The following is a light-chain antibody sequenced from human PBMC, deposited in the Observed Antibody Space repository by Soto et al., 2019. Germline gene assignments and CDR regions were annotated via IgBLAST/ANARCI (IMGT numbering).Light chain of an antibody. Sequence: DVQMTQSPSSLSAFVGARVTITCRPSQGIAPNLAWFQQKPGKVPKLLIYATSTLQSGVPSRFSGSGSGTDFTLTISSLQPEDIGTYYCQKYNSAPLTFGGGTKVEIK. CDR3: QKYNSAPLT. CDR2: ATS. V-gene: IGKV1-27*01. J-gene: IGKJ4*01. CDR1: QGIAPN.